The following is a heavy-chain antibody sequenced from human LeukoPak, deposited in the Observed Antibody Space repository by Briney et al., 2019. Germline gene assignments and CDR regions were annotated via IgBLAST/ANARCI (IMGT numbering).Heavy chain of an antibody. CDR2: IWYDGSNK. Sequence: GGSLRLSCAASGFTFSSYGMHWVRQAPGKGLEWVAVIWYDGSNKYYADSVKGRFTISRDNSKNTLYLQMNSLRAEDTAVYYCARGQEGYYYDSSGYYLADYWGQGTLVTVSS. D-gene: IGHD3-22*01. J-gene: IGHJ4*02. CDR3: ARGQEGYYYDSSGYYLADY. CDR1: GFTFSSYG. V-gene: IGHV3-33*01.